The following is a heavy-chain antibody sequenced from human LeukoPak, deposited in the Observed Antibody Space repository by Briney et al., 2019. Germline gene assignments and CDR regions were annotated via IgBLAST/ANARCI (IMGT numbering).Heavy chain of an antibody. J-gene: IGHJ5*02. D-gene: IGHD2-2*01. Sequence: PSETLSLTCAVYGGSFSGYYWSWIRQPPGKGLEWIGEINHSGSTNYNPSLKSRVTISVDTSKNQFSLKLSSVTAADTAVYYCARGACSSTSCFGGWFDPWGQGTLVTVSS. V-gene: IGHV4-34*01. CDR2: INHSGST. CDR1: GGSFSGYY. CDR3: ARGACSSTSCFGGWFDP.